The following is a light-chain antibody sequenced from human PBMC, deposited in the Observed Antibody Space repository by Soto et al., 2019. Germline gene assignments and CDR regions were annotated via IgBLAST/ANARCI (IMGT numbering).Light chain of an antibody. CDR3: QQYNNWPRT. J-gene: IGKJ1*01. V-gene: IGKV3-15*01. Sequence: IVMTQSPAAPSVSPGDSATLSCRASQIVNTNVAWYQQRPGQAPRLLIFAASTRATGVAARFSGSGSGTKFTLTVDSLQSEDFAVYYCQQYNNWPRTFGQGTKVDI. CDR2: AAS. CDR1: QIVNTN.